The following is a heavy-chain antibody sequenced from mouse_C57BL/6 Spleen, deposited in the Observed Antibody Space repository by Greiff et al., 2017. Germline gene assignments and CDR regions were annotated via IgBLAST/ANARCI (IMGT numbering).Heavy chain of an antibody. Sequence: QVHVKQPGAELVRPGTSVKLSCKASGYTFTSYWMHWVKQRPGQGLEWIGVIDPSDSYTNYNQKFKGKATLTVDTSSSTAYMQLSSLTSEDSAVYYCARESRYWYFDVWGTGTTVTVSS. J-gene: IGHJ1*03. CDR2: IDPSDSYT. CDR3: ARESRYWYFDV. CDR1: GYTFTSYW. V-gene: IGHV1-59*01.